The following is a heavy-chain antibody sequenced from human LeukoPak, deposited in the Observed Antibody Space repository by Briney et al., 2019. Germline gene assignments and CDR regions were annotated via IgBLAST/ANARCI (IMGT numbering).Heavy chain of an antibody. Sequence: SETLSLTCAVYGGSFSGYYWSWIRQPPGKGLEWIGEINHSGSTNYNPSLKSRVTISVDTSKNQFSLNLNSVTPADTALYYCARGGYCGGHCFDSWGQGTLVTVSS. CDR3: ARGGYCGGHCFDS. CDR2: INHSGST. J-gene: IGHJ4*02. D-gene: IGHD2-21*01. CDR1: GGSFSGYY. V-gene: IGHV4-34*01.